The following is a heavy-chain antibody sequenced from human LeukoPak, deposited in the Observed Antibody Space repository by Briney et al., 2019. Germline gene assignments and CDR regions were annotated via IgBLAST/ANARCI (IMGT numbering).Heavy chain of an antibody. CDR2: IYPGDSDT. J-gene: IGHJ6*03. D-gene: IGHD1-7*01. CDR1: GYSFTSYW. CDR3: ARAYNWNFRDYYYMDV. Sequence: GESLKISCMGSGYSFTSYWIGWVRPMPGKGLGWVGIIYPGDSDTRYSPSFQGQVTISAAKSISTAYLQWSSLKASDTAMYYCARAYNWNFRDYYYMDVWGKGTTATVSS. V-gene: IGHV5-51*01.